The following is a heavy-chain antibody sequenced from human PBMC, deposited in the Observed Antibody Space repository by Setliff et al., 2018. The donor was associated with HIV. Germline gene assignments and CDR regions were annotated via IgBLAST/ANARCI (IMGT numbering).Heavy chain of an antibody. CDR1: GGSISSYY. D-gene: IGHD3-3*01. CDR2: IYYSGST. Sequence: KPSVTLSLTCTVSGGSISSYYWSWIRQPPGKGLEWIGYIYYSGSTNYNPSLKSRVTISVDTSKNQFSLKLSSVIAADTAVYYCARIFGDQGYYYGMDVWGQGTTVTVSS. V-gene: IGHV4-59*01. J-gene: IGHJ6*02. CDR3: ARIFGDQGYYYGMDV.